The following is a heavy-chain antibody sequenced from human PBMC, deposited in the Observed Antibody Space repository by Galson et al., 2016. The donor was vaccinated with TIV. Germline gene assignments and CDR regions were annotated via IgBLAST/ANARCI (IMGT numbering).Heavy chain of an antibody. J-gene: IGHJ5*02. CDR1: GGSVNSGYDY. CDR2: IYYSGST. Sequence: LSLTCSVSGGSVNSGYDYWVWIRQPPGEGLEWIGTIYYSGSTYYNPSLKSRVNLSVNTSKNQFSLRLTSVTAADTSIYYCARQRLAIPNWFDPWGQGTLVTVSS. D-gene: IGHD6-19*01. CDR3: ARQRLAIPNWFDP. V-gene: IGHV4-39*01.